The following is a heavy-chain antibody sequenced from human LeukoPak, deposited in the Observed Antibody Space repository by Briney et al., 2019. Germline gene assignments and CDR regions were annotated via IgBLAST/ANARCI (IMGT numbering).Heavy chain of an antibody. D-gene: IGHD3/OR15-3a*01. CDR3: AKGEIFGLALGY. CDR2: ITAGGGGT. V-gene: IGHV3-23*01. CDR1: GFTFTSYV. Sequence: PGGSLRLSCAASGFTFTSYVMSWVRQAQGKGREGVSSITAGGGGTYYADSVKGRFTISRDNSKNTLYLQVNSLRAEDTAVYYCAKGEIFGLALGYWAQGTLVTVSS. J-gene: IGHJ4*02.